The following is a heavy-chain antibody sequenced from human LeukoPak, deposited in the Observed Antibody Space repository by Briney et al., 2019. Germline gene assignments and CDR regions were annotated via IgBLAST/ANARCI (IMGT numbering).Heavy chain of an antibody. D-gene: IGHD1-7*01. V-gene: IGHV6-1*01. J-gene: IGHJ4*02. Sequence: QTLSLTCAISGDSVSSNSAAWNWFRQSPSRGLEWLGRTYYRSKWYSDYAVSVKSRITINPDISQNQFSLQMNSVTPEDTAVYYCARGTGTFDYWGQGTLVTVSS. CDR2: TYYRSKWYS. CDR1: GDSVSSNSAA. CDR3: ARGTGTFDY.